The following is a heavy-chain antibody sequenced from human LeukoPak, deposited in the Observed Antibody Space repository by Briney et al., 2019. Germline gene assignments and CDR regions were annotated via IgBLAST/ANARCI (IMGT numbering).Heavy chain of an antibody. V-gene: IGHV4-4*08. J-gene: IGHJ4*02. CDR3: ARLGGSGWYYFDY. D-gene: IGHD6-19*01. Sequence: PSETLSLTCTVSGGSISSYYWSWIRQPPGKGLEWIGRIYTSGSTNYNPSLKSRVTISVDTSKNQFSLKLSSVTAADTAVYYCARLGGSGWYYFDYWGQGTLVTVSS. CDR1: GGSISSYY. CDR2: IYTSGST.